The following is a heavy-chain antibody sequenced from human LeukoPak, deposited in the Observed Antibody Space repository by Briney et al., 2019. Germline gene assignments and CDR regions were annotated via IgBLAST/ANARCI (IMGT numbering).Heavy chain of an antibody. J-gene: IGHJ6*02. CDR2: IYSGGST. CDR1: GFTVSSKY. Sequence: PGGSLRLSSVASGFTVSSKYMSWVRQAPGKGLEWVSVIYSGGSTYYGESVKGRFTISRDNSKNTVYLQMNALRAEDSVVYYCARGTVWRLGSYGLDVWGQGTTVTVSS. D-gene: IGHD3-16*01. CDR3: ARGTVWRLGSYGLDV. V-gene: IGHV3-53*01.